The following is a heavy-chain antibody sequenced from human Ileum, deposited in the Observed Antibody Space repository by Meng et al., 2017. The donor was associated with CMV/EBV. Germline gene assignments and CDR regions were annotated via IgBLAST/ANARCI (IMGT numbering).Heavy chain of an antibody. V-gene: IGHV5-51*01. Sequence: GESLKISCKGSGYSFTNYWIGWVRQMPGKGLEWMGIIYPGDSDTRYSPSFQGQVTISADKSISTAYLKWSSLRASDTAMYYCARVGWGSYKTFYYYGMDVWGQGTTVTVSS. D-gene: IGHD5-24*01. CDR3: ARVGWGSYKTFYYYGMDV. CDR1: GYSFTNYW. CDR2: IYPGDSDT. J-gene: IGHJ6*02.